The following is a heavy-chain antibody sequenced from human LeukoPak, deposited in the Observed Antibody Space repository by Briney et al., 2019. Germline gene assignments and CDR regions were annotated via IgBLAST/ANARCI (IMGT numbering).Heavy chain of an antibody. CDR2: IKQDGSEK. D-gene: IGHD3-10*01. V-gene: IGHV3-7*01. J-gene: IGHJ5*02. CDR3: AKDMTGGWFDP. Sequence: GGSLRLSCAASGFTFSSYWMSWVRQAPGKGLEWVANIKQDGSEKYYVDSVKGRFTISRDNAKNSLYLQMNSLRAEDTAVYYCAKDMTGGWFDPWGQGTLVTVSS. CDR1: GFTFSSYW.